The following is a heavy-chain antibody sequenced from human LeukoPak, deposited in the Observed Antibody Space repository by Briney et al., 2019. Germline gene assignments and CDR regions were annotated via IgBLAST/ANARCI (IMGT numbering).Heavy chain of an antibody. CDR3: ARGYYYDSSGHIDY. V-gene: IGHV3-21*01. Sequence: GGSLRLSCAASGFTFSGSSMHWVRQAPGKGLVWVSSISSTTTYIFYADSLKGRFTISRGNAKNSLYLQMNSLRAEDTAIYYCARGYYYDSSGHIDYWGQGTLVTVSS. J-gene: IGHJ4*02. CDR1: GFTFSGSS. D-gene: IGHD3-22*01. CDR2: ISSTTTYI.